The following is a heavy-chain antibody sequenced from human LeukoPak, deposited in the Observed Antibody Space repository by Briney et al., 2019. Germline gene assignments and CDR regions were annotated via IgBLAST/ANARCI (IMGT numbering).Heavy chain of an antibody. Sequence: SQTLSLTCAISGDSVSSNSGAWNWIRQSPARGLEWLGRTYYRSKWSNDYAVSVRSRITINADTSKNQFSLQLNSVTPEDTAVYYCARGGSGGCRLGPTCAFDPWGQGTLVTVSA. V-gene: IGHV6-1*01. D-gene: IGHD1-26*01. CDR3: ARGGSGGCRLGPTCAFDP. CDR2: TYYRSKWSN. J-gene: IGHJ5*02. CDR1: GDSVSSNSGA.